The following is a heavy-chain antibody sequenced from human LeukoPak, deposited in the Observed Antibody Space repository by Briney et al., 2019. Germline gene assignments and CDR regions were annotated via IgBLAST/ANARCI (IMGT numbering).Heavy chain of an antibody. V-gene: IGHV1-69*04. CDR1: GGTFSSYA. CDR2: IIPILGIA. D-gene: IGHD5-12*01. CDR3: AADMSIVATFFYYGMDV. Sequence: SVKVSCKASGGTFSSYAISWVRQAPGQGLEWMGRIIPILGIANYAQKFQGRVTITADKSTSTAYMELSSLRSEDTAVYYCAADMSIVATFFYYGMDVRGQGTTVTVSS. J-gene: IGHJ6*02.